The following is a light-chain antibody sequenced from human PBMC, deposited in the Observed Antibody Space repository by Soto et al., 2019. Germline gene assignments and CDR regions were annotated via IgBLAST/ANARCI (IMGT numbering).Light chain of an antibody. CDR3: QHYNSYSEA. CDR2: DAS. J-gene: IGKJ1*01. Sequence: DIQMTQSPSTLSASVGDRVTITCRASQSISRSLAWYQQKPGKAPKLLIYDASNLERGVSSRFSGSGSGTEFTLTISSLQPDDFATYYCQHYNSYSEAFGQGTKVDIK. CDR1: QSISRS. V-gene: IGKV1-5*01.